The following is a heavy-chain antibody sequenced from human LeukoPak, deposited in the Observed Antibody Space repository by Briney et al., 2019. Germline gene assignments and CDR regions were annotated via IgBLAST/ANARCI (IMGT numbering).Heavy chain of an antibody. D-gene: IGHD2-15*01. CDR1: GYSFTSYW. J-gene: IGHJ4*02. V-gene: IGHV5-51*01. Sequence: PGESLKISCTGSGYSFTSYWIGWVRQMPGKGLEWMGIIYPGDSDTRYSPSFQGQVTVSVDQSTNTAYLQWSSLKASDTAMYYCARLRGYCSSGSCFRPDFDRWGQGTLVTVSS. CDR2: IYPGDSDT. CDR3: ARLRGYCSSGSCFRPDFDR.